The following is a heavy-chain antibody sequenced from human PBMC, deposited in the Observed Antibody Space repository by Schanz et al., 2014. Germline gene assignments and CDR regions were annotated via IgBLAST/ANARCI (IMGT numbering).Heavy chain of an antibody. J-gene: IGHJ4*02. CDR3: ARDRRFFDRDDLYYFDS. CDR2: ISVYNHNK. V-gene: IGHV1-18*01. Sequence: QVHLVQSGAEVKKPGATVKVSCKASGYIFINSGISWVRQAPGQGLEWMGWISVYNHNKEYDQKFQGRVTMTTDTSTSTAYLALTDLRSYDTAVYYCARDRRFFDRDDLYYFDSWGQGTLVTVSS. D-gene: IGHD3-3*01. CDR1: GYIFINSG.